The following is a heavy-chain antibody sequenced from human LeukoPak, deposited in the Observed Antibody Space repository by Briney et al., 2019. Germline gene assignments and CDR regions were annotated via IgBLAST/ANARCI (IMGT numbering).Heavy chain of an antibody. CDR2: IRGKADSYAT. V-gene: IGHV3-73*01. J-gene: IGHJ4*02. CDR1: GFTFSDSG. CDR3: AKDGGYIRGWYPYYFDY. D-gene: IGHD6-19*01. Sequence: GGSLRLSCAASGFTFSDSGLHWVRQASGKGLEWVGRIRGKADSYATTYAASVKGRFTISRDDSKNTAYLQLNSLKTEDSAVYYCAKDGGYIRGWYPYYFDYWGQGTLVTVSS.